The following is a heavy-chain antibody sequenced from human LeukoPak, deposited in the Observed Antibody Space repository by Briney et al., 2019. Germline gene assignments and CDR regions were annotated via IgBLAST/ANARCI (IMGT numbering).Heavy chain of an antibody. CDR3: ARDSGSYSLYYYYYGMDV. CDR1: GYTFTGYY. D-gene: IGHD1-26*01. CDR2: INPNSGGT. V-gene: IGHV1-2*06. Sequence: ASVKVSCKASGYTFTGYYMHWVRQAPGQGLEWMGRINPNSGGTNYAQKFQGRVTITADESTSTAYMELSSLRSEDTAVYYCARDSGSYSLYYYYYGMDVWGQGTTVTVSS. J-gene: IGHJ6*02.